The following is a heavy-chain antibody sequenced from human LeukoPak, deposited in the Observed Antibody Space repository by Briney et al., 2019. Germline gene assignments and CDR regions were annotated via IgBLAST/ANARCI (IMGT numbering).Heavy chain of an antibody. CDR1: GFTFSSYG. CDR3: AKNAPLNYFDY. V-gene: IGHV3-30*18. Sequence: ETGGSLRLSCAASGFTFSSYGMHWVRQAPGKGLEWVAVISYDGSNKYYADSVKGRFTISRDNSKNTLYLQMNSLRAEDTAVYYCAKNAPLNYFDYWGQGTLVTVSS. J-gene: IGHJ4*02. CDR2: ISYDGSNK.